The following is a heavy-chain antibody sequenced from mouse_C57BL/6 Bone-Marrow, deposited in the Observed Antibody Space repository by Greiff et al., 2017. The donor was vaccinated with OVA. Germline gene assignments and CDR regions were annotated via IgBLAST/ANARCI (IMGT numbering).Heavy chain of an antibody. CDR1: GYTFTSYW. CDR3: ARGVYYLVHYFDY. D-gene: IGHD1-1*01. J-gene: IGHJ2*01. V-gene: IGHV1-69*01. Sequence: VQLQQPGAELVMPGASVKLSCKASGYTFTSYWMHWVKQRPGQGLEWIGELDPSDSYTNYTQKFKGKSTLTVAKSSSTDYIQLSSLTSEASAVLYWARGVYYLVHYFDYWGQGTTLTVSS. CDR2: LDPSDSYT.